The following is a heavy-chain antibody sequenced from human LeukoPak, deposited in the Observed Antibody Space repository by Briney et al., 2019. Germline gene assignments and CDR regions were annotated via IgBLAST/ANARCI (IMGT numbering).Heavy chain of an antibody. D-gene: IGHD1-1*01. CDR1: GFTFSRYS. J-gene: IGHJ4*02. V-gene: IGHV3-48*01. CDR3: AQLLGY. Sequence: PGGSLRLSCAASGFTFSRYSMNWVRQAPGKGLEWVSYISSSSSTIYYADSVKGRFTISGDNAKNSLYLQMNSLRAEDTAVYYCAQLLGYWGQGTLVTVSS. CDR2: ISSSSSTI.